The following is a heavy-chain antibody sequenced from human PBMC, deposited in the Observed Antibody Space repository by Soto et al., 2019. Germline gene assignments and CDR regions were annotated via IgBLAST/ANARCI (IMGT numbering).Heavy chain of an antibody. J-gene: IGHJ4*02. CDR1: GYPITTGYQ. Sequence: RSLTGAVSGYPITTGYQCGWIRQPPGTGLERIATVSHSGTTYYNPSLESRVTILRETSKNQFSLTLTSVTAADTALHYCARGWALGSFYDFWGQGTPVTVSS. D-gene: IGHD1-1*01. V-gene: IGHV4-38-2*01. CDR3: ARGWALGSFYDF. CDR2: VSHSGTT.